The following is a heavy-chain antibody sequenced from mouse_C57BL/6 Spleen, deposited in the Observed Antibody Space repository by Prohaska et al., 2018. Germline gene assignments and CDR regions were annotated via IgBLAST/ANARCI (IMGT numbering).Heavy chain of an antibody. CDR2: IDPSDSYT. V-gene: IGHV1-69*01. CDR1: GYTFTSYW. D-gene: IGHD2-3*01. Sequence: QVQLQQPGAELVMPGASVKLSCKASGYTFTSYWMHWVKQRPGQGLEWIGEIDPSDSYTNYNQKFKGKATLTVDKSSSTAYMQLSSLTSEDSAVYYCARRWLLRGGKTYAMDYWGQGTSVTVSS. J-gene: IGHJ4*01. CDR3: ARRWLLRGGKTYAMDY.